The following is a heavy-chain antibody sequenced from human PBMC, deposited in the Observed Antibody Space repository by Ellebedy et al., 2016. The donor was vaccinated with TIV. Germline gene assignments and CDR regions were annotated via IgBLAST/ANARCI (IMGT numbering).Heavy chain of an antibody. CDR3: AREDLLPSSSSHHNGIDV. Sequence: AASVKVSCKASGYTFIGYYMHWVRQAAGQGLEWMGIIKPSGGTTNYAQKFQGRVTVTRETSTSKVYMELRSLRSEDTAVYYCAREDLLPSSSSHHNGIDVWGQGTTVTVSS. V-gene: IGHV1-46*01. D-gene: IGHD6-6*01. J-gene: IGHJ6*02. CDR1: GYTFIGYY. CDR2: IKPSGGTT.